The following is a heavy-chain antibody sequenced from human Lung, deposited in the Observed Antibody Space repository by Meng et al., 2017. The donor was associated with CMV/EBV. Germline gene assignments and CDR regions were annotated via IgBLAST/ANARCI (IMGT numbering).Heavy chain of an antibody. CDR3: ARDPRGINIVVVHNVMDV. Sequence: GESXKISCAASGFTFSSYWMSWVRQAPGKGLEWVANIKQDGSEKYYVDSVKGRFTISRDNAKNSLYLQMNSLRAEDTAVYYCARDPRGINIVVVHNVMDVXGQGXTVTVSS. CDR1: GFTFSSYW. D-gene: IGHD2-2*01. V-gene: IGHV3-7*01. CDR2: IKQDGSEK. J-gene: IGHJ6*02.